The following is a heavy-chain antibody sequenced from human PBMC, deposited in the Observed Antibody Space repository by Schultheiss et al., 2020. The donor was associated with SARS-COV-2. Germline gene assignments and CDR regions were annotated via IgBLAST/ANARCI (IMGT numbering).Heavy chain of an antibody. Sequence: ASVKVSCKASGYTFTSHDINWVRQATGQGLEWMGWMNPNSGGTNYAQKFQGRVTMTTDKSTSTAYMELRSLRSDDTAVYYCARGFASWSGSYGPSSYWGQGTLVTVSS. CDR2: MNPNSGGT. CDR1: GYTFTSHD. CDR3: ARGFASWSGSYGPSSY. V-gene: IGHV1-8*02. J-gene: IGHJ4*02. D-gene: IGHD1-26*01.